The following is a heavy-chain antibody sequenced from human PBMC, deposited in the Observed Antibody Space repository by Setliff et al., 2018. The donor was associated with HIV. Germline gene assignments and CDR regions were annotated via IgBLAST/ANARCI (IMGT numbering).Heavy chain of an antibody. Sequence: GGSLRLSCAASGFTFSASYMTWIRQAPGKGLEWVAHISSSGATIYYVDSVKGRFTISRDNAANSLYLQMNSLRVEDTAIYFCAKGRAGYSFDYWGQGTLVTVSS. D-gene: IGHD6-13*01. CDR1: GFTFSASY. CDR2: ISSSGATI. CDR3: AKGRAGYSFDY. V-gene: IGHV3-11*04. J-gene: IGHJ4*02.